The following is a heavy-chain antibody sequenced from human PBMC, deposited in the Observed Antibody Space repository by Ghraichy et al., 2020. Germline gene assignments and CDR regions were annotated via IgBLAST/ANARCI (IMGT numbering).Heavy chain of an antibody. J-gene: IGHJ4*02. V-gene: IGHV3-30-3*01. CDR2: ISYDGRNK. CDR3: ARDGNIFGSGWYDWPVEY. Sequence: GGSLRLSCAASGFTFSSYAMHWVRQAPGKGLEWVAVISYDGRNKFYADSVKGRFTISRDNSKNTLYLQMNSLRTEDTAVYYCARDGNIFGSGWYDWPVEYWGQGNLVTVSS. CDR1: GFTFSSYA. D-gene: IGHD6-19*01.